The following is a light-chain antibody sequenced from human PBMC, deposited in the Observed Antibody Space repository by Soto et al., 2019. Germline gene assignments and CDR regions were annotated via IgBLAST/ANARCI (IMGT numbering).Light chain of an antibody. J-gene: IGLJ2*01. CDR2: DVS. CDR1: SSDVGGYNY. CDR3: CSYAGSYSYVV. V-gene: IGLV2-11*01. Sequence: QLVLTQPRSVSGSLGQSVTISCTGTSSDVGGYNYVSWYQQHPGKAPKLIIYDVSERPSGVPDRFSGSKSGNTASLTISGLQAEDEADYCCCSYAGSYSYVVFGGGTKVTVL.